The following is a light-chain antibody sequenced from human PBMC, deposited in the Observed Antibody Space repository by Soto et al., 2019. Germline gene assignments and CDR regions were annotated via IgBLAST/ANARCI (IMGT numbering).Light chain of an antibody. CDR1: SSNIGAGYD. J-gene: IGLJ2*01. CDR3: LLSYSAVRV. V-gene: IGLV1-40*01. Sequence: QSVLTQPPSVSGAPGQRVTISCTGSSSNIGAGYDVHWYQQLPGTAPKLLIYGNSNRPSGVPDRFSGSLLGDKAALTLSGAQPEDEAEYYCLLSYSAVRVFGGGTKVTVL. CDR2: GNS.